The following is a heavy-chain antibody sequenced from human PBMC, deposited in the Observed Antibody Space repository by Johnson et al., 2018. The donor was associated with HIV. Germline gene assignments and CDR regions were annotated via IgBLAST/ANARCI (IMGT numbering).Heavy chain of an antibody. J-gene: IGHJ3*02. CDR2: IKQDGSEE. Sequence: VQLVESGGGLVQPGGSLRLSCAASGFTFSNYWMSLVRQAPGKGLEWVANIKQDGSEEYYVDSVKGRFTISRDNAKNSLYLQMSSLRVDDTAVYYCARERDSGDSLHRRFRAFDIWGQGKMVTVSS. D-gene: IGHD4-17*01. V-gene: IGHV3-7*01. CDR1: GFTFSNYW. CDR3: ARERDSGDSLHRRFRAFDI.